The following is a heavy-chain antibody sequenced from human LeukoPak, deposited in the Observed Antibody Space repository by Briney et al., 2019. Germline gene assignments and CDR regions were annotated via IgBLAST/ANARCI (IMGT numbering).Heavy chain of an antibody. CDR1: GGSISSSSYY. V-gene: IGHV4-39*07. J-gene: IGHJ4*02. CDR3: ARGLGAAGTFDY. D-gene: IGHD6-13*01. Sequence: SETLSLTCTVSGGSISSSSYYWGWIRQPPGKGLEWIGSIYCSGSTYYNPSLKSRVTISVDTSKNQFSLKLSSVTAADTAVYYCARGLGAAGTFDYWGQGTLVTVSS. CDR2: IYCSGST.